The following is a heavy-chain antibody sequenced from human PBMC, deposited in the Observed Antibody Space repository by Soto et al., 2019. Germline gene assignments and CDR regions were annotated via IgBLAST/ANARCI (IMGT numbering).Heavy chain of an antibody. CDR3: ARGRAYYDILTGPYYYGMDV. Sequence: PSETLALTCAVSGGSISSGGYSWSWIRQPPGKGLEWIGYIYHSGSTYYNPSLKSRVTISVDRSKNQFSLKLSSVTAADTAVYYCARGRAYYDILTGPYYYGMDVWGQGTTVTVSS. CDR2: IYHSGST. J-gene: IGHJ6*02. D-gene: IGHD3-9*01. CDR1: GGSISSGGYS. V-gene: IGHV4-30-2*01.